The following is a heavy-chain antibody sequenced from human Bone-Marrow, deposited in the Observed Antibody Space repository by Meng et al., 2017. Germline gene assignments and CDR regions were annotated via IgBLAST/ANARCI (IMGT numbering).Heavy chain of an antibody. D-gene: IGHD5-12*01. CDR3: ARYAATMASFDY. CDR1: GYTFTSYD. J-gene: IGHJ4*02. Sequence: ASVKVSCKASGYTFTSYDINWVRQATGQGLEWMGWMNPNSGNTGYAQKFQGRVTITRNNSISTAYMELSSLRSEDTAVYYCARYAATMASFDYWGQGTLVTVSS. CDR2: MNPNSGNT. V-gene: IGHV1-8*03.